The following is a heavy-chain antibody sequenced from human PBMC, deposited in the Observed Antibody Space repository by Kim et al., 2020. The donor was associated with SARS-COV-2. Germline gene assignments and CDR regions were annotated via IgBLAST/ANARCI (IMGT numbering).Heavy chain of an antibody. CDR1: GFTFSSYS. CDR2: ISSSSSYI. J-gene: IGHJ2*01. CDR3: ARVKPGEIGLDWYFDL. Sequence: GGSLRLSCAASGFTFSSYSMNWVRQAPGKGLEWVSSISSSSSYIYYADSVKGRFTISRDNAKNSLYLQMNSLRDEDTAVYYCARVKPGEIGLDWYFDLWGRGALVTVSA. D-gene: IGHD3-16*01. V-gene: IGHV3-21*01.